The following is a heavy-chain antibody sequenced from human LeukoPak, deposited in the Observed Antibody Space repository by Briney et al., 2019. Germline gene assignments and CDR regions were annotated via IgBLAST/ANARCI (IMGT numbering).Heavy chain of an antibody. J-gene: IGHJ4*02. CDR3: ARAPSSGATYFDY. Sequence: SETLSLTCAVYGGSFSDYYWSWIRQPAGKGLEWIGRIHTSGSTHFNPSLESRVTVSVDTSKNQFSLKLYSVTAADTAVYYCARAPSSGATYFDYWGQGTLVTVSS. CDR2: IHTSGST. D-gene: IGHD1-26*01. CDR1: GGSFSDYY. V-gene: IGHV4-59*10.